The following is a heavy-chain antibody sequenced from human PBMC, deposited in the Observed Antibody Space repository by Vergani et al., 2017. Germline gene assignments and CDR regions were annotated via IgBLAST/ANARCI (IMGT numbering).Heavy chain of an antibody. CDR3: ARGGDWKNDAFDI. Sequence: QLQLQESGPGLVKPSETLSLTCTVSGGSISSSSYYWSWIRQPAGKGLEWIGRIYTSGSTNYNPSLKSRVTMSVDTSKNQFSLKLSSVTAADTAVYYCARGGDWKNDAFDIWGQGTMVTVSS. J-gene: IGHJ3*02. CDR1: GGSISSSSYY. D-gene: IGHD1-1*01. CDR2: IYTSGST. V-gene: IGHV4-61*02.